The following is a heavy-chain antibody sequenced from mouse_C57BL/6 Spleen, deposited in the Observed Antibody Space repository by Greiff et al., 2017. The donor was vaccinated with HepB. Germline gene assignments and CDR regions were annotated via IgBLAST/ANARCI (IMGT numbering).Heavy chain of an antibody. CDR1: GYSFTSYY. D-gene: IGHD1-1*01. V-gene: IGHV1-66*01. J-gene: IGHJ2*01. CDR2: IYPGSGNT. CDR3: ARPVHYYGSSLDY. Sequence: QVQLKESGPELVKPGASVKISCKASGYSFTSYYIHWVKQRPGQGLEWIGWIYPGSGNTKYNEKFKGKATLTADTSSSTAYMQLSSLTSEDSAVYYCARPVHYYGSSLDYWGQGTTLTVSS.